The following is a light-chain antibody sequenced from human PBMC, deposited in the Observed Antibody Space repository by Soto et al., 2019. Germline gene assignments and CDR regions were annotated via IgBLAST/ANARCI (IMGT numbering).Light chain of an antibody. Sequence: DIRLTQSPSSLSASVGDRVTITCQASQDIKNYLNWFQQKPGKAPKLLIYDASSLETGVPSRFTGSGSGTDFTVTISSLQPEDIATYYCQQYEDLPLTFGGGTKVDIK. CDR3: QQYEDLPLT. J-gene: IGKJ4*01. V-gene: IGKV1-33*01. CDR2: DAS. CDR1: QDIKNY.